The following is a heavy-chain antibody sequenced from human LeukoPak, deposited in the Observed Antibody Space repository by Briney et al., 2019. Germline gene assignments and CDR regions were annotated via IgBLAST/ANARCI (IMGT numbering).Heavy chain of an antibody. V-gene: IGHV1-8*01. CDR2: MNPNSGNT. J-gene: IGHJ6*02. Sequence: GASVEVSCKASGYTFTSYDINWVRQATGQGLEWMGWMNPNSGNTGYAQKFQGRVTMTRNTSISTAYMELSSLRSEDTAVYYCARGLLPGYHYYYYGMDVWGQGTTVTVSS. CDR1: GYTFTSYD. CDR3: ARGLLPGYHYYYYGMDV. D-gene: IGHD2-2*01.